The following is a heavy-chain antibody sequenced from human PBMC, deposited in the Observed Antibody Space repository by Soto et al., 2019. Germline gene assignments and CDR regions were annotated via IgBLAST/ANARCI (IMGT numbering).Heavy chain of an antibody. D-gene: IGHD6-13*01. J-gene: IGHJ1*01. CDR2: ISGNGGTT. Sequence: EVQLLESGGGLVQPGGSLRLACAASGFTFSRYAMSWVRQAPGKGLEWVSSISGNGGTTDYADSVKGRFTISRDNSKHTLYLHVNSMRVEDTAVYYCATADKTSSSRLTEFLQHWGQGTLVTVSS. CDR3: ATADKTSSSRLTEFLQH. CDR1: GFTFSRYA. V-gene: IGHV3-23*01.